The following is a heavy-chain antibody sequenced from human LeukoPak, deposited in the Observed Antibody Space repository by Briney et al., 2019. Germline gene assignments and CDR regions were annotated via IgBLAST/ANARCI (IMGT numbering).Heavy chain of an antibody. V-gene: IGHV1-2*02. CDR3: LRRETQSLNDGHGIASLGDP. Sequence: ASVKVSCKASGYTVTRSLMHWVRQAPGQGLEWMGWINPNSGGTNHAEKFQGRVTMTRDTSISTANLDLSRLRSDDVSGDDRLRRETQSLNDGHGIASLGDPWGQGTLVTVSS. J-gene: IGHJ5*02. D-gene: IGHD3-10*01. CDR2: INPNSGGT. CDR1: GYTVTRSL.